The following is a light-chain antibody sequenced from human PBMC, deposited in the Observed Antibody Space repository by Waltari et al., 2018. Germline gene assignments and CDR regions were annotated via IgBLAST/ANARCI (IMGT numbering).Light chain of an antibody. CDR3: QQSYSTPLS. V-gene: IGKV1-8*01. Sequence: AIRITQSPSSLSASTGDRVTITCRASQGISSYLAWYQQKPGKAPKLLIYAASSLQSGVPSRLSGSGSGTDFTLTISSLHPEDFATYYCQQSYSTPLSFGGGTKVEIK. CDR2: AAS. J-gene: IGKJ4*01. CDR1: QGISSY.